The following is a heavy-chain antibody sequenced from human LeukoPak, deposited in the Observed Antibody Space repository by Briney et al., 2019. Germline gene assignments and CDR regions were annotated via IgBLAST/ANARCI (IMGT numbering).Heavy chain of an antibody. CDR2: INSDGSST. CDR1: GFTFSSYW. Sequence: TGGSLRLSCAASGFTFSSYWMHWVRQAPGKGLVWVSRINSDGSSTSYADSVKGRFTISRDNAKNTLYLQMNSLRAEGTAVYYCARHDYGDYVDYWGQGTLVTVSS. CDR3: ARHDYGDYVDY. J-gene: IGHJ4*02. V-gene: IGHV3-74*01. D-gene: IGHD4-17*01.